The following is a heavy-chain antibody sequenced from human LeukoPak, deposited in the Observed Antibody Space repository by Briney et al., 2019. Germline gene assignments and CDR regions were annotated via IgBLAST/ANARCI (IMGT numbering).Heavy chain of an antibody. CDR1: GFTFSDYY. Sequence: GGSLRLSCAASGFTFSDYYMSWIRQAPGKGLEWVSYISSSGTTIYYADSVKGRFTISRDNAKNSLYLQMNSLRAEDTAVYYCARDRVMVTMVRGVNDAFDIWGQGTMVTVSS. D-gene: IGHD3-10*01. CDR2: ISSSGTTI. CDR3: ARDRVMVTMVRGVNDAFDI. V-gene: IGHV3-11*04. J-gene: IGHJ3*02.